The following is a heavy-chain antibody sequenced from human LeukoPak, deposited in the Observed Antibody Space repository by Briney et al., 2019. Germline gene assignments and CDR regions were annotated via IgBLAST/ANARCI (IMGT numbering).Heavy chain of an antibody. J-gene: IGHJ4*02. D-gene: IGHD6-13*01. CDR1: GFTVSSNY. Sequence: GGSLRLSCAASGFTVSSNYMSWVRQAPGKGLEWVSVIYSGGSTYYADSVKGRFTISRDNSKNTLYLQMNSLRAEGTAVYYCARDIAAAGTYDYWGQGTLVTVSS. CDR2: IYSGGST. V-gene: IGHV3-66*01. CDR3: ARDIAAAGTYDY.